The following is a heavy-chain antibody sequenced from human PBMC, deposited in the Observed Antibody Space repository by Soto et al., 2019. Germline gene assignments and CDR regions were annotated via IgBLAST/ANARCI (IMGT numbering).Heavy chain of an antibody. CDR2: IDAENGKT. V-gene: IGHV1-24*01. D-gene: IGHD5-12*01. CDR3: ARDRDRVADF. J-gene: IGHJ3*01. CDR1: GYTLTELS. Sequence: GASVKVSCKVSGYTLTELSMHWVRQAPGKGLEWMAGIDAENGKTLYAQKLQGRVTMTTDTSTSTAYMEMRSLTSADTAVYYCARDRDRVADFWGQGTMVTVSS.